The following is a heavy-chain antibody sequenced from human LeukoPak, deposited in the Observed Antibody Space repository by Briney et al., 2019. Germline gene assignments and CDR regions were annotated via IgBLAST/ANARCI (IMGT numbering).Heavy chain of an antibody. CDR2: ISSSSSTI. Sequence: QTGGSLRLSCAASGFTFSSYSMNWVRQAPGKGLEWVSYISSSSSTIYYADSVKGRFTISRDNAKNSLYLQMNSLRAEDTAVYYCASLNPDSSSWYSTPPDDYWGQGTLVTVSS. V-gene: IGHV3-48*01. CDR1: GFTFSSYS. D-gene: IGHD6-13*01. CDR3: ASLNPDSSSWYSTPPDDY. J-gene: IGHJ4*02.